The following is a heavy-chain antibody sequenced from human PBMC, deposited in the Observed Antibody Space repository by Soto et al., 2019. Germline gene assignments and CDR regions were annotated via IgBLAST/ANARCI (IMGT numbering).Heavy chain of an antibody. Sequence: SVKVSCKASGGTFSSYAISWVRQAPGQGLEWMGGIIPIFGTANYAQKFQGRVTITADESTSTAYMELSSLRSEDTAVYYCARDTGYCSGGSCWGYYYGMDVWGQGTTVTVSS. V-gene: IGHV1-69*13. CDR2: IIPIFGTA. D-gene: IGHD2-15*01. J-gene: IGHJ6*02. CDR1: GGTFSSYA. CDR3: ARDTGYCSGGSCWGYYYGMDV.